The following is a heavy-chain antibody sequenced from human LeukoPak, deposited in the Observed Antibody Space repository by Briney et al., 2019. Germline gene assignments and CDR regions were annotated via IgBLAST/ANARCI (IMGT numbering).Heavy chain of an antibody. CDR2: TYRGGTT. CDR3: AREAYYYGSGTESGGSYFYGMDV. D-gene: IGHD3-10*01. V-gene: IGHV3-66*01. Sequence: GGSPRLSCAASGITVSGNYMNWVRQAPGQGLEWVSVTYRGGTTYYADSVKDRFTVSRDNSGSTLYLQMNSLRAEDTAVYYCAREAYYYGSGTESGGSYFYGMDVWGPGTTVVVSS. J-gene: IGHJ6*02. CDR1: GITVSGNY.